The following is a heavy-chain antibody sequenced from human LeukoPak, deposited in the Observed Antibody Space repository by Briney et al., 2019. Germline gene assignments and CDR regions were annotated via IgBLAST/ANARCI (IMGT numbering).Heavy chain of an antibody. D-gene: IGHD5-24*01. CDR3: AREAMATIGSDAFDI. J-gene: IGHJ3*02. CDR2: ISSSSSYI. Sequence: GGSLRLSCAASGFTFSSYSMNWVRQAPGKGLEWVSSISSSSSYIYYADSVKGRFTISRDNAKNSLYLQMNSLRAEDTAVYYRAREAMATIGSDAFDIWGQGTMVTVSS. CDR1: GFTFSSYS. V-gene: IGHV3-21*01.